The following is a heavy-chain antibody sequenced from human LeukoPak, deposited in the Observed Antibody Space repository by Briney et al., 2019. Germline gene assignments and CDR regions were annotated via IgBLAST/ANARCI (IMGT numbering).Heavy chain of an antibody. D-gene: IGHD6-19*01. J-gene: IGHJ4*02. CDR1: GYSFTSYW. CDR2: IDPSDSYT. CDR3: ARAVAGTSLDY. Sequence: GESLRIACQGSGYSFTSYWISWVRQMPGKGLEWMGRIDPSDSYTNYSPSFQGHVTISTDKSISTAYLQWSGLKASDTAMYYCARAVAGTSLDYWGQGTLVTVSS. V-gene: IGHV5-10-1*01.